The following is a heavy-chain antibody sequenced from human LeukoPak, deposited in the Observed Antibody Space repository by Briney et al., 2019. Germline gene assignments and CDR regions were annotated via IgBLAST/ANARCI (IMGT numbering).Heavy chain of an antibody. CDR2: IYYSGST. V-gene: IGHV4-59*01. D-gene: IGHD6-13*01. CDR3: AREAAAGIPDYYYYGMDV. CDR1: GGSISSYY. J-gene: IGHJ6*02. Sequence: PSETLSLTSTVSGGSISSYYWSWIRQPPGKGLEWIGDIYYSGSTNYNPSLKSRVTIAVDTSKNQFSLKLSSVTAADTAVYYCAREAAAGIPDYYYYGMDVWGQGTMVTVSS.